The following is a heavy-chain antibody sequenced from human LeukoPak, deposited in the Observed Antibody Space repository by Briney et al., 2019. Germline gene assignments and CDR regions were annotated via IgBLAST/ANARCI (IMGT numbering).Heavy chain of an antibody. CDR2: ISNNGGYT. D-gene: IGHD3-16*01. J-gene: IGHJ4*02. CDR1: GFTFSSSA. CDR3: ARVGGPVDY. V-gene: IGHV3-23*01. Sequence: GGSLRLSCAASGFTFSSSAMSWVRQAPGKGLEWVSAISNNGGYTYYADSVQGRFTISRDNSKSTLCLQMNSLRAEDTAVYYCARVGGPVDYWGQGTLVTVSS.